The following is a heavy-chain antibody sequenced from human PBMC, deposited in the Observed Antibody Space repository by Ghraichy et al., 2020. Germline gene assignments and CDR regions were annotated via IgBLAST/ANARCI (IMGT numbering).Heavy chain of an antibody. V-gene: IGHV3-74*01. D-gene: IGHD3-10*01. CDR2: INGDESKT. Sequence: GGSLRLSCAASGFTFSNYWMHWVRQAPGKGLVWVSYINGDESKTRYADSVRGRFTISRDNANNTLYLQMNSLRAEGTAVYYCARDGLYAYDLWGQGTMVTVSS. CDR1: GFTFSNYW. J-gene: IGHJ3*01. CDR3: ARDGLYAYDL.